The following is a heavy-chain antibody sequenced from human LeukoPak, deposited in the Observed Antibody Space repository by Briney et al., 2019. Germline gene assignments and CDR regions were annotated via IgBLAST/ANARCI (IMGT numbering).Heavy chain of an antibody. CDR2: IYYSGST. V-gene: IGHV4-59*08. CDR1: GGSISSYY. CDR3: ARHGAEGYGYEDYFDY. J-gene: IGHJ4*02. Sequence: SETLSLTCTVSGGSISSYYWSWIRQPPGKGLEWIGYIYYSGSTNYNPSLKSRVTISVDTSKNQFSLKLSSVTAADTAVYYCARHGAEGYGYEDYFDYWGQGTLVTVSS. D-gene: IGHD5-18*01.